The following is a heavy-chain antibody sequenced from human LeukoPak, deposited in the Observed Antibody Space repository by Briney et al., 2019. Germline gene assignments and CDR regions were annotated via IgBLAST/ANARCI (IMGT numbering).Heavy chain of an antibody. V-gene: IGHV3-7*03. J-gene: IGHJ6*02. CDR3: ARGGGLDV. D-gene: IGHD3-16*01. Sequence: GGSLRLSCVGSGFTFSRYWLNWARQAPGKGLEWVASINHNGNVNYYVDSVKGRFTISRDNAKNSLYLQMSNLRAEDTAVYFCARGGGLDVWGQGATVTVSS. CDR2: INHNGNVN. CDR1: GFTFSRYW.